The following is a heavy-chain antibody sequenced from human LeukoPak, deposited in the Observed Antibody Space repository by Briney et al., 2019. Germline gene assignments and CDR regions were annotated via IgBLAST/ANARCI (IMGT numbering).Heavy chain of an antibody. CDR1: GFTFSSYW. CDR2: IKQDGREK. CDR3: ARVRQQLVRLLGRDTTYYYYYYMDV. Sequence: GGSLRLSCAASGFTFSSYWMSWVRQAPGKGLEWVANIKQDGREKYYVDSVKGRFTISGDNAKNSLYLQMNSLRAEDTAVYYCARVRQQLVRLLGRDTTYYYYYYMDVWGKGTTVTVSS. D-gene: IGHD6-13*01. V-gene: IGHV3-7*01. J-gene: IGHJ6*03.